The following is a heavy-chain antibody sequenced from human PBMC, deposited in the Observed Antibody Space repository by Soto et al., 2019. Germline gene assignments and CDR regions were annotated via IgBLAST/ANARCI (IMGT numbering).Heavy chain of an antibody. Sequence: EVQLVESGGDLVQPGGSLRLSCEASGFTLSDHYMDWVRQAPGKGLEWVGRSRDRANGYTTEYAASVKGRFTISRDDSKNSLYLQMNSLKTEDTAVYYCGRSRSASSHIAFDFWGQGNLLTVSS. CDR3: GRSRSASSHIAFDF. J-gene: IGHJ4*02. CDR1: GFTLSDHY. D-gene: IGHD2-21*01. CDR2: SRDRANGYTT. V-gene: IGHV3-72*01.